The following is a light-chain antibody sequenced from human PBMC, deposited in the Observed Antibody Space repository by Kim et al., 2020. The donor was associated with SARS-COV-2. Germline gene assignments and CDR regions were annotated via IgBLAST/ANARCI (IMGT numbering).Light chain of an antibody. CDR1: QSIFHSSDNKNY. J-gene: IGKJ4*01. V-gene: IGKV4-1*01. Sequence: DIVMTQSPDYLAVSLGERATINCKSSQSIFHSSDNKNYLTWYQQKPGQPPKLLIYWSSTRESGVPDRFSGSGSGTDFTLTINSLQTEDVAVYFCQQHYVSPLTFGGGTKVDIK. CDR3: QQHYVSPLT. CDR2: WSS.